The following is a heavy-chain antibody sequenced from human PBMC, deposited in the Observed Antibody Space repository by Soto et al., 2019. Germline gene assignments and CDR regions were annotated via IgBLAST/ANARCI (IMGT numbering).Heavy chain of an antibody. V-gene: IGHV3-23*01. D-gene: IGHD3-9*01. Sequence: EVQLLESGGGLVQPGGSLRISCAASGFTFSSYAMSWVRQAPGKGLECLSTISGSGGSAYYADSVKGRFTITRDNSKNTLHLQMNSLRAEDTAVYYCAKASDYDEILTGLHWGQGTLVTVSA. CDR3: AKASDYDEILTGLH. J-gene: IGHJ4*02. CDR2: ISGSGGSA. CDR1: GFTFSSYA.